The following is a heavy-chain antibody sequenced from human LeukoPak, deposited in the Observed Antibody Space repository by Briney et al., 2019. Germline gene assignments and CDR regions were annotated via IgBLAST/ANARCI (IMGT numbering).Heavy chain of an antibody. Sequence: PSHTLSLTCSVSGGSVTSGPNYWNWIRRPAGKRLEWIGRIQTSGRVNYNPSLKSRVTVYLDTPKNLVSLQLTSVTAADTAVYYCVRDRGNGDYGDYFDSWGQGTQVTVSS. J-gene: IGHJ4*02. V-gene: IGHV4-61*02. CDR2: IQTSGRV. CDR1: GGSVTSGPNY. CDR3: VRDRGNGDYGDYFDS. D-gene: IGHD4-17*01.